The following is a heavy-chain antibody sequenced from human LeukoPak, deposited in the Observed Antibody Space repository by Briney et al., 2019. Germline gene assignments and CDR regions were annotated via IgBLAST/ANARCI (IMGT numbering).Heavy chain of an antibody. Sequence: SETLSLTCTVSGGSISGYYWTWIRQPAGKGLEWIGLFYSSGNTNYNPSLKSRVTMSVDTSKNQFSLNLSSVTAEDTAVYYCARVSSSGSWDYWGQGTLVTVSS. V-gene: IGHV4-4*07. J-gene: IGHJ4*02. CDR1: GGSISGYY. CDR3: ARVSSSGSWDY. D-gene: IGHD3-10*01. CDR2: FYSSGNT.